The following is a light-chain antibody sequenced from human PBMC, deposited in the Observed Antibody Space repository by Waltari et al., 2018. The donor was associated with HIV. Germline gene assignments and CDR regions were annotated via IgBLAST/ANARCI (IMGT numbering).Light chain of an antibody. CDR3: QQYGSGYT. J-gene: IGKJ2*01. V-gene: IGKV3-20*01. CDR2: DVS. Sequence: IVLTQSPGTLSSSPGESATLPCRASRTVNNDFLAWYQQKRGQSPRLLIYDVSTRAAGVPDRFSGSGSGTDFTLTISRLEPEDFAVYYCQQYGSGYTFGQGTKLDVK. CDR1: RTVNNDF.